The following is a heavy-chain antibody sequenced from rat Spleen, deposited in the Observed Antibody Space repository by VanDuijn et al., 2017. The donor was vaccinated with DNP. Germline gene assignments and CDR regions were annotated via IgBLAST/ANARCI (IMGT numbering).Heavy chain of an antibody. CDR3: GRGTNYGSGPDYFDY. CDR1: GFNFNDYW. CDR2: INKDSRTI. D-gene: IGHD1-11*01. J-gene: IGHJ2*01. Sequence: EVKLVESGGGLVQPGRSLKLSCAASGFNFNDYWMGWVRQAPGKGLDWIGEINKDSRTIKYTPSLKDKLTITRDNAQNTLYLQKSKMGSEDTAIYDCGRGTNYGSGPDYFDYWGQGVMVTVSS. V-gene: IGHV4-2*01.